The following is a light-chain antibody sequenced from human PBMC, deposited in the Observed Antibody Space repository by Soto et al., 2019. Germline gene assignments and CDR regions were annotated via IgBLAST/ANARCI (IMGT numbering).Light chain of an antibody. Sequence: DIRMTQSPSTLSASVGDRVTITCRASQSISSWLAWYQQKPGKAPKLLIYDASSLESGVPSRFSGSGSGTEFTLTISSLQPDDFATYYCQQYNTIELTFGGGTKVEIK. CDR1: QSISSW. CDR2: DAS. J-gene: IGKJ4*01. CDR3: QQYNTIELT. V-gene: IGKV1-5*01.